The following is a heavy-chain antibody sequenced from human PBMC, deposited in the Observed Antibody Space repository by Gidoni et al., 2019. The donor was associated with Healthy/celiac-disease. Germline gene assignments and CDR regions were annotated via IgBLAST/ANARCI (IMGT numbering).Heavy chain of an antibody. CDR2: ISSSSSTI. J-gene: IGHJ4*02. CDR1: GFTFSSYS. D-gene: IGHD1-26*01. Sequence: EVQLVESGGGLVQPGGSLRLSCAASGFTFSSYSMNWVRQAPGKGLEWVSDISSSSSTIYYAYSVKGRFTISRDNAKNSLYLQMNSLRDEDTAVYYCARDQLIVGATGELDYWGQGTLVTVSS. CDR3: ARDQLIVGATGELDY. V-gene: IGHV3-48*02.